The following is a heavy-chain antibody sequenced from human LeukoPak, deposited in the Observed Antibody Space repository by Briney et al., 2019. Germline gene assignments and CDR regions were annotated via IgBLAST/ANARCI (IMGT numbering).Heavy chain of an antibody. Sequence: SETLSLTCTVSGGSISSGGYYWSWIRQRPGKGLEWIGYIYYSGSTYYNPSLKSRVTISVDTSKNQFSLKLSSVTAADTAVYYCARGDYDYVWGSYRPTYYFDYWGQGTLVTVSS. CDR3: ARGDYDYVWGSYRPTYYFDY. V-gene: IGHV4-31*03. CDR2: IYYSGST. D-gene: IGHD3-16*02. J-gene: IGHJ4*02. CDR1: GGSISSGGYY.